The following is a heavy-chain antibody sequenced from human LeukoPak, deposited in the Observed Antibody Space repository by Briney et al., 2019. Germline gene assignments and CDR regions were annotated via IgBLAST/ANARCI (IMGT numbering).Heavy chain of an antibody. CDR3: ASQVGYDFWSGYPY. V-gene: IGHV4-59*01. CDR1: GGSISSYY. CDR2: IYYSGST. Sequence: SETLSLTCTVSGGSISSYYWSWIRQPPGKGLEWIGYIYYSGSTNYNPSLKSRVTISVDTSKNQFSLKLSSVTAADMAVYYCASQVGYDFWSGYPYWGQGTLVTVSS. D-gene: IGHD3-3*01. J-gene: IGHJ4*02.